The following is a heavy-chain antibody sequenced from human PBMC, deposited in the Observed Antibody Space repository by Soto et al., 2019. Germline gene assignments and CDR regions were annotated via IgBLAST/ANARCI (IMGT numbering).Heavy chain of an antibody. CDR2: IFSNDEK. CDR3: ARMRDFWSGSPWNYYYGMDV. V-gene: IGHV2-26*01. CDR1: GFSLSNARMG. Sequence: SGPTLVNPTETLTLTCTVSGFSLSNARMGVSWIRQPPGKALEWLAHIFSNDEKSYSTSLMSRLTISKDTSKSQVVLTMTNMDPVDTATYYCARMRDFWSGSPWNYYYGMDVWGQGTTVPVSS. D-gene: IGHD3-3*01. J-gene: IGHJ6*02.